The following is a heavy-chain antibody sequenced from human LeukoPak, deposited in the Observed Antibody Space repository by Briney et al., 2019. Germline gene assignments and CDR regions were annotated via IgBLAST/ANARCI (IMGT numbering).Heavy chain of an antibody. CDR3: ARARITMIRPYNWFDP. J-gene: IGHJ5*02. CDR1: GGSFSSYD. V-gene: IGHV1-69*05. CDR2: IIPIFGTA. Sequence: SVRVSCKATGGSFSSYDISWVRQAPGQGLEWMGGIIPIFGTANYAQKFQGRVTMTRDTSTSTVYMELSSLRSEDTAVYYCARARITMIRPYNWFDPWGQGTLVTVSS. D-gene: IGHD3-22*01.